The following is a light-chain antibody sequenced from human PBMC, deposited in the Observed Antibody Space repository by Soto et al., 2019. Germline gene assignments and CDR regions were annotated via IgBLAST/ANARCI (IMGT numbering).Light chain of an antibody. CDR1: QRLSASD. CDR2: GVS. CDR3: QQYGSSLIT. J-gene: IGKJ5*01. Sequence: EIVLTQSPGTLSLSPGQRATLSCRASQRLSASDIAWYQQKPGQAPKFLIYGVSSRATGIPDRFSGSGSGTDFTLTISRLEPEDFAVYYCQQYGSSLITFGQGTRLEL. V-gene: IGKV3-20*01.